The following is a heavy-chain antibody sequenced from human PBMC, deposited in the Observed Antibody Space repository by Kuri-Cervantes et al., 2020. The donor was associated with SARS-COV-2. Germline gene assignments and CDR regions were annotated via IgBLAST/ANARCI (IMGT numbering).Heavy chain of an antibody. CDR1: GFPVASNY. V-gene: IGHV3-66*01. CDR3: ARDLICSACDTPDYYGMDV. D-gene: IGHD2-15*01. CDR2: IYSGGST. Sequence: GESLKISCAASGFPVASNYINWVRQAPEKVLEWVSSIYSGGSTHYAESLKGRFTISRDTSKNTVYLQMNSLRGEDTGVYYCARDLICSACDTPDYYGMDVWGQGTTVTVSS. J-gene: IGHJ6*02.